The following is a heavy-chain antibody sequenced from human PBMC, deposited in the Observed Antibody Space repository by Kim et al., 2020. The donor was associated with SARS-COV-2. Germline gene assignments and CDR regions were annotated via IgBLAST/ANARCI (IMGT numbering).Heavy chain of an antibody. CDR2: ISYDGSNK. J-gene: IGHJ4*02. V-gene: IGHV3-30*18. D-gene: IGHD3-3*01. CDR3: AKDFLKAYYDFWSGYYD. Sequence: GGSLRLSCAASGFTFSSYGMHWVRQAPGKGLEWVAVISYDGSNKYYADSVKGRFTISRDNSKNTLYLQMNSLRAEDTAVYYCAKDFLKAYYDFWSGYYDWGQGTLVTVSS. CDR1: GFTFSSYG.